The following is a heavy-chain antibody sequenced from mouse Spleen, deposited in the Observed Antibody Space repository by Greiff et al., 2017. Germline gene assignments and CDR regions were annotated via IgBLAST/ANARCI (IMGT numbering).Heavy chain of an antibody. Sequence: QVQLKQSGPELVMPGASVKISCKASGYAFSSSWMHWVKQRPGQGLEWIGGIYPGDGDTNYNGKFKSKATLTVDKSSSTAYMQLSSLTSVDSAVYLCSRKVLVGVVGIYYWGQGASLTFSS. CDR3: SRKVLVGVVGIYY. CDR2: IYPGDGDT. V-gene: IGHV1-82*01. CDR1: GYAFSSSW. J-gene: IGHJ2*02. D-gene: IGHD1-1*02.